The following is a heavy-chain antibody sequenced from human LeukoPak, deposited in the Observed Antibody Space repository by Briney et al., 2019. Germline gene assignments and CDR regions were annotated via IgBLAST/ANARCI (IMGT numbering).Heavy chain of an antibody. CDR3: ARGLRQSIAVAGILDY. J-gene: IGHJ4*02. Sequence: ASVKVSCKASGGTFSSYAISWVRQAPGQGLEWMGGIIPIFGTANYAQKFQGRVTITADKSTSTAYMELSSLRSEDTAVYYCARGLRQSIAVAGILDYWGQGTLVTVSS. D-gene: IGHD6-19*01. V-gene: IGHV1-69*06. CDR2: IIPIFGTA. CDR1: GGTFSSYA.